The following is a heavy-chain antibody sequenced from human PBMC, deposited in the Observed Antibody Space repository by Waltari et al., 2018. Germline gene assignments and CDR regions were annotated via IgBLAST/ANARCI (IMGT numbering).Heavy chain of an antibody. CDR2: IYHSGST. J-gene: IGHJ3*02. CDR3: ARGSYGDYATDAFDI. V-gene: IGHV4-38-2*02. CDR1: GYFISSGDY. D-gene: IGHD4-17*01. Sequence: QVQLQESVPGLVKPSVTLSPTCTVSGYFISSGDYWRCIRRPPGKGLEWIGSIYHSGSTYYNPSLKSRVTISVDTSKNQFSLKLSSVTAADTAVYYCARGSYGDYATDAFDIWGQGTMVTVSS.